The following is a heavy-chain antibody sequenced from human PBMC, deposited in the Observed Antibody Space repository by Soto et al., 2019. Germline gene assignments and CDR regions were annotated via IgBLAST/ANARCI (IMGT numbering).Heavy chain of an antibody. CDR2: ISSGSKTI. D-gene: IGHD3-9*01. CDR3: AREDILGVRSFDY. Sequence: GGSLRLSCAASGFTFSGYSVNWVRQAPGKGLEWVSYISSGSKTIYYAESVKGRFTVSRDNARNSQYLQMSSLRDEDTAVYYCAREDILGVRSFDYWGQGTLVTVSS. CDR1: GFTFSGYS. V-gene: IGHV3-48*02. J-gene: IGHJ4*02.